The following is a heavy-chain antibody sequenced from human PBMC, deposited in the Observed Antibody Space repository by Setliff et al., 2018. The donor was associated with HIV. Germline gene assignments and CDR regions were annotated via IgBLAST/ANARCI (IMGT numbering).Heavy chain of an antibody. D-gene: IGHD6-13*01. CDR3: TGDYNSGGYRFDY. CDR1: GGSINNYY. CDR2: IYPNGST. J-gene: IGHJ4*02. Sequence: PSETLSLTCTVSGGSINNYYWSWIRQPPGKGLEWIGYIYPNGSTDYPSGNIVYNPSFRSRVTLSLDTSKNQFSLKLTSVTAADAAVYYCTGDYNSGGYRFDYWGQGTPVTVSS. V-gene: IGHV4-4*08.